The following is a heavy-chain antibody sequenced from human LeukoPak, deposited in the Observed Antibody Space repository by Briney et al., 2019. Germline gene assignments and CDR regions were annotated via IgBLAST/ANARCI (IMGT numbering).Heavy chain of an antibody. J-gene: IGHJ4*02. CDR1: GYSISSGYY. CDR3: ARILYSNNIDY. V-gene: IGHV4-38-2*02. CDR2: IYYSGNT. D-gene: IGHD2/OR15-2a*01. Sequence: SETVSLTCTVSGYSISSGYYWAWIRQPPGKGLEWIGSIYYSGNTYYNPSLKSRVTISLDTSKNQFSLKLNSVTAADTAVYYCARILYSNNIDYWGQGTLVTVSS.